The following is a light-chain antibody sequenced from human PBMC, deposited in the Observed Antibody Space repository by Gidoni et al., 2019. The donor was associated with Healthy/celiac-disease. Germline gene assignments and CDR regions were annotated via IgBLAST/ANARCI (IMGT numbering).Light chain of an antibody. J-gene: IGKJ3*01. CDR3: QQSYSTPRFT. V-gene: IGKV1-39*01. CDR1: QSIRSY. Sequence: DIQMTQSPSSLSASVGDRVTITCRASQSIRSYLNWYQQKPGKAPKLLIYAASSLQSGVPSRFRGSGSGTDFTLTISSLQPEDFATDYCQQSYSTPRFTFGPGTKVDIK. CDR2: AAS.